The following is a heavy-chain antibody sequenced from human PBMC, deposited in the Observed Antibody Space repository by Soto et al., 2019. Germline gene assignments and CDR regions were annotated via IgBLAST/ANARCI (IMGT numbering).Heavy chain of an antibody. CDR1: GFTFSSYA. CDR2: ISGSGGST. CDR3: ATSGGVVVPAAAGNWFDP. Sequence: GGSLRLSCAASGFTFSSYAMSWVRQAPGKGLEWVSAISGSGGSTYYADSVKGRFTISRDNSKNTLYLQMNSLRAEDTAVYYCATSGGVVVPAAAGNWFDPWGQGTLVTVSS. V-gene: IGHV3-23*01. J-gene: IGHJ5*02. D-gene: IGHD2-2*01.